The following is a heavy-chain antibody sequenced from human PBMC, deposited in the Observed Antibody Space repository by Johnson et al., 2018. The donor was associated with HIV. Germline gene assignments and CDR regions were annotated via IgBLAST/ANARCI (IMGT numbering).Heavy chain of an antibody. CDR1: GFTFDDYG. Sequence: QVQLVESGGGVVRPGGSLRLSCAASGFTFDDYGMSWVRQAPGKGLEWVAVISDDGNNKYYAASVKGRFTISRDNSKNTLYLQMNSLRAEDTAVYYCARTVGAKEQGAFDIWGQGTMVTVSS. J-gene: IGHJ3*02. D-gene: IGHD1-26*01. CDR3: ARTVGAKEQGAFDI. V-gene: IGHV3-30*03. CDR2: ISDDGNNK.